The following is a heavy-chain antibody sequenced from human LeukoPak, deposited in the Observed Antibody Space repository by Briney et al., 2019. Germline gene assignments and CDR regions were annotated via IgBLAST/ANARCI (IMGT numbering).Heavy chain of an antibody. CDR3: ARLTGATVPFDC. J-gene: IGHJ4*02. Sequence: GGSLRLSCAASGFTFSSYTLSWVRQAPGKGLEWVSAIRGSGGSTYYADSVKGRFTISRDNSKNTLYLQMNSLRAEDTAVFYCARLTGATVPFDCWGQGTLVTVSS. CDR1: GFTFSSYT. CDR2: IRGSGGST. V-gene: IGHV3-23*01. D-gene: IGHD1-26*01.